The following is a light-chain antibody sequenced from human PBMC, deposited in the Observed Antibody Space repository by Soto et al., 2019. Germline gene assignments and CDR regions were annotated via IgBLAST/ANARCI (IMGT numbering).Light chain of an antibody. CDR3: CSYAGSYTFYV. J-gene: IGLJ1*01. CDR2: DVS. Sequence: QSALTRPRSVSGSPGQSVTISCTGTSSDVGGYNYVSWYQQHPGKAPKLMIYDVSKRPPGVPDRFSGSKSGNTASLTISGLQAEDEADYYCCSYAGSYTFYVFGTGTKAT. V-gene: IGLV2-11*01. CDR1: SSDVGGYNY.